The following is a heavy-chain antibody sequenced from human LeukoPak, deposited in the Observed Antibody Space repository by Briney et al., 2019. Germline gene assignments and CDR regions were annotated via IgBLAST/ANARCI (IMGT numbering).Heavy chain of an antibody. CDR3: AKDQSRVGASDPFDS. J-gene: IGHJ5*01. D-gene: IGHD1-26*01. V-gene: IGHV3-23*01. Sequence: LAGGSLRLSFAASGFTFTNCAMTWVRQAPGKGLEWVSSISGSGASTYYADSVRGRFTISRDNSKNTVYLQMNGLSVEDTALYYCAKDQSRVGASDPFDSWGQGTQVTVSS. CDR2: ISGSGAST. CDR1: GFTFTNCA.